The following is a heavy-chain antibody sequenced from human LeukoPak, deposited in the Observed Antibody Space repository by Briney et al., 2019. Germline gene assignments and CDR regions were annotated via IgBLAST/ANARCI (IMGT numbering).Heavy chain of an antibody. Sequence: ASVKVSRKASGYTFTSYDINWVRQATGQGLEWMGWMNPNSGNTGYAQKFQGRVTMTTDTSTSTAYMELRSLRYDDTAVYYCAKERARGFGELSAFGYWGQGTLVTVSS. CDR1: GYTFTSYD. V-gene: IGHV1-8*02. CDR2: MNPNSGNT. CDR3: AKERARGFGELSAFGY. J-gene: IGHJ4*02. D-gene: IGHD3-10*01.